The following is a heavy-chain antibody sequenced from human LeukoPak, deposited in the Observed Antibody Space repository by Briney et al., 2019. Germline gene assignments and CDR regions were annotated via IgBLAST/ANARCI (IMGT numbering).Heavy chain of an antibody. Sequence: PGGSLRLSCAASGFTFSSYGMHWVRQAPGKGLEWVAVICYDGSNKYYADSVKGRFTISRDNSKNTLYLQMNSLRAEDTAVYYCAKDREEDYYDSSGYWDYWGQGTPVTVSS. CDR2: ICYDGSNK. CDR3: AKDREEDYYDSSGYWDY. J-gene: IGHJ4*02. CDR1: GFTFSSYG. V-gene: IGHV3-33*06. D-gene: IGHD3-22*01.